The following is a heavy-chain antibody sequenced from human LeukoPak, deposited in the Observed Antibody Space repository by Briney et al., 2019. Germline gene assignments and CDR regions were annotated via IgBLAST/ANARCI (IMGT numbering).Heavy chain of an antibody. CDR3: ARGLAYYYGSGSYGFDY. J-gene: IGHJ4*02. Sequence: GGSLRLSCAASGFTFSSYEMNWVRQAPGKGLEWVSYISSSGSTIYYADSVKGRFTISRDNAKNSLYLQMNSLRAEDTAVYYCARGLAYYYGSGSYGFDYWGQGTLVTVSP. V-gene: IGHV3-48*03. D-gene: IGHD3-10*01. CDR1: GFTFSSYE. CDR2: ISSSGSTI.